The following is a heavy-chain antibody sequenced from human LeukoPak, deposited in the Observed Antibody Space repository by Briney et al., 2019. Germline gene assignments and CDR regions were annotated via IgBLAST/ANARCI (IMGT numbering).Heavy chain of an antibody. D-gene: IGHD2/OR15-2a*01. CDR3: ARESMETGPFDY. CDR2: ISYDGGKK. CDR1: GFTFSSHD. V-gene: IGHV3-30*03. J-gene: IGHJ4*02. Sequence: PGRSLRLSCAASGFTFSSHDMHWVRQAPGKGLEWVAIISYDGGKKDYADSVKGRFTISRDNSKNTLYLQMNSLRAEDTAVYYCARESMETGPFDYWGQGTLVTVSS.